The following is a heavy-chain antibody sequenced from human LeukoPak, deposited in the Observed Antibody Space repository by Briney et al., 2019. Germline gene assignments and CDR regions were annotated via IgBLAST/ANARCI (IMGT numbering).Heavy chain of an antibody. Sequence: GGSLRLSCAASGFTFTNYWMTWVRQSPGKGLEWVAYIKQDGSDKYYVDSVEGRFTISRDNAKNSLYLQMNNLRAEGTAVYYCASSFLAGPLDYWGQGTLVTVSS. D-gene: IGHD6-19*01. CDR3: ASSFLAGPLDY. CDR2: IKQDGSDK. CDR1: GFTFTNYW. V-gene: IGHV3-7*02. J-gene: IGHJ4*02.